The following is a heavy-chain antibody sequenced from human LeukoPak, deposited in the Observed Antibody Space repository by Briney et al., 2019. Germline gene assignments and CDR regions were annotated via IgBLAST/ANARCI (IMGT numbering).Heavy chain of an antibody. V-gene: IGHV4-59*01. CDR1: GGSTSSYY. CDR3: AREPLYYYGSGGLDY. D-gene: IGHD3-10*01. Sequence: SETLSLTCTVSGGSTSSYYWSWIRQPPGKGLEWIGYIYYTGSTNYNPSLKSRVTISVDTSKNQFSLKLSSVTAADTAVYYCAREPLYYYGSGGLDYWGQGTLVTVSS. CDR2: IYYTGST. J-gene: IGHJ4*02.